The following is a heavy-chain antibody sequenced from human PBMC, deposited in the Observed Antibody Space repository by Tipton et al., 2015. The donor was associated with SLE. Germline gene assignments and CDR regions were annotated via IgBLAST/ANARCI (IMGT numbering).Heavy chain of an antibody. CDR2: IYYSGST. D-gene: IGHD3-3*01. CDR1: GGSISSGSYY. V-gene: IGHV4-61*01. CDR3: ARRAPSIFGVSKDY. Sequence: TLSLTCTVSGGSISSGSYYWSWIRQPPGKGLEWIGYIYYSGSTNYNPSLKSRVTISVDTSKNQFSLKLSSVTAADTAVYYCARRAPSIFGVSKDYWGQGTLVTVSS. J-gene: IGHJ4*02.